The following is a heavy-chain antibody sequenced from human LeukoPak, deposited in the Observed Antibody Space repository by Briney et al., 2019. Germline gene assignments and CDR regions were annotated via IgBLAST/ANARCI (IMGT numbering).Heavy chain of an antibody. Sequence: SETLSLTCTVSGGSISSGDYYWSWIRQHPGTGLEWIGYIYYSGDTYYNPSLRSRVSMSVDTSKNQFSLKLSSVTAADTAMYYCARDYGNNWFDPWGQGTLVTVSA. CDR3: ARDYGNNWFDP. CDR2: IYYSGDT. J-gene: IGHJ5*02. D-gene: IGHD4-17*01. V-gene: IGHV4-31*03. CDR1: GGSISSGDYY.